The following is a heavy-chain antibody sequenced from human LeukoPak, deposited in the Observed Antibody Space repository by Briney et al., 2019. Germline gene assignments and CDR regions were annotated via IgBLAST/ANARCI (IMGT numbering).Heavy chain of an antibody. V-gene: IGHV1-2*02. CDR2: QNPSSDGS. J-gene: IGHJ4*02. D-gene: IGHD6-13*01. Sequence: ASVKVSCKSSGYSFTANFIHWVRQVPGQGLEWMGWQNPSSDGSYFAQKFQGRVTMTRDTSISTAYMELSSLRSDDTAIYYCARGAEQQRLAHFDYWGQGTLVTVSS. CDR1: GYSFTANF. CDR3: ARGAEQQRLAHFDY.